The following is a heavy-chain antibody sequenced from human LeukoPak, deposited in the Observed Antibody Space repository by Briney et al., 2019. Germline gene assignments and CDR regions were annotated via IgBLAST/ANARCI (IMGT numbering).Heavy chain of an antibody. CDR2: IYSGGST. D-gene: IGHD2-15*01. Sequence: GGSLRLSCAASGFTVSSNYMGWVRQAPGKGLEWVSVIYSGGSTYYADSVKGRFTISRDNSKNTLYLQMNSLRAEDTAVYYCARISRQVVADFWGQGTLVTVSS. CDR1: GFTVSSNY. CDR3: ARISRQVVADF. J-gene: IGHJ4*02. V-gene: IGHV3-53*01.